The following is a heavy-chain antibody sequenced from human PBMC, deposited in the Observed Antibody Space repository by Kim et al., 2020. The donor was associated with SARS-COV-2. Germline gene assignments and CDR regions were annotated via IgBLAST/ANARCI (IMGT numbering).Heavy chain of an antibody. V-gene: IGHV4-34*01. CDR2: INHSGST. CDR1: GGSFSGYY. D-gene: IGHD3-10*01. J-gene: IGHJ6*01. Sequence: SETLSLTCAVYGGSFSGYYWSWIRQPPGKGLEWIGEINHSGSTNYNPSLKSRVTISVDTSKNQFSLKLSSVTAADTAVYYCARTAPITMVRGVITGNYY. CDR3: ARTAPITMVRGVITGNYY.